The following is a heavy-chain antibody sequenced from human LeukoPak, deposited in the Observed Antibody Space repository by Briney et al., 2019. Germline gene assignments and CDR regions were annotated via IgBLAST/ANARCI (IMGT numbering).Heavy chain of an antibody. D-gene: IGHD3-16*01. CDR3: ATSGGFNSPRHY. CDR2: VCYNGPS. CDR1: GDSISSYF. Sequence: PSETLSLTCSVSGDSISSYFWAWIRQPPGKGLEWIGYVCYNGPSNYNPSLRNRVAVSIDTSKNQFSLKLNSATAADTAVYYCATSGGFNSPRHYWGQGTLVTVSS. J-gene: IGHJ4*02. V-gene: IGHV4-59*01.